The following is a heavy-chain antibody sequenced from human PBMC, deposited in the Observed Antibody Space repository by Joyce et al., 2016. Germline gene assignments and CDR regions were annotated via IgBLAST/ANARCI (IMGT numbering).Heavy chain of an antibody. V-gene: IGHV2-70*04. D-gene: IGHD3-10*01. CDR1: GFSLSTTGMR. CDR2: IDWDDDK. J-gene: IGHJ4*02. Sequence: QVTLKESGPALVKPTQTLTLTCPFSGFSLSTTGMRASWIRQPPGKALEWLARIDWDDDKIYSAPLRTRLTISKDTSKNQVVLEMTNMDPVDTATYYCARSIYGSGNYFDYWGPGALVTVSS. CDR3: ARSIYGSGNYFDY.